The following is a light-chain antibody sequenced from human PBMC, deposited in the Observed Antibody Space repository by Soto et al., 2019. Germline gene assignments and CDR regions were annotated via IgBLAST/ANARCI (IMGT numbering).Light chain of an antibody. CDR3: QHYCSSPLFT. Sequence: EIVLTQSPGTLSLSPGERATLSCRASQSVSSSYLAWYQQRPGQAPRLLIYGASSRATGIPDRFSGSGSGTDFTLTIIRLEPEDFAVYYCQHYCSSPLFTFGPGTKVDIK. CDR2: GAS. CDR1: QSVSSSY. V-gene: IGKV3-20*01. J-gene: IGKJ3*01.